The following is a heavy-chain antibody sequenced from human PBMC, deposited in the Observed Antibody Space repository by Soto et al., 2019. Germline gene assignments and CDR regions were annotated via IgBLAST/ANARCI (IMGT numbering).Heavy chain of an antibody. CDR1: GYTFTGYY. V-gene: IGHV1-2*04. CDR2: INPNSGGT. D-gene: IGHD4-17*01. CDR3: ARVGSDDYGDYEWRGFDY. Sequence: ASVKVSCKASGYTFTGYYMHWVRQAPGQGLEWMGWINPNSGGTNYAQKFQGWVTMTRDTSISTAYMELSRLRSDDTAVYYCARVGSDDYGDYEWRGFDYWGQGTLVTVSS. J-gene: IGHJ4*02.